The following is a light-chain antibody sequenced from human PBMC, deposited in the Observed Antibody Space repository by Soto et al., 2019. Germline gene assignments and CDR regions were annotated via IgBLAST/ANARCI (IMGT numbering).Light chain of an antibody. CDR1: SRDVGIYNL. V-gene: IGLV2-14*02. J-gene: IGLJ1*01. CDR2: EDT. Sequence: QSVLTQPASVSGSPGQSITISCTGTSRDVGIYNLVSWYQLHPGKVPKLIIYEDTKRPSGISSRFSGSKSGNTASLTISGLQAEDEADYYCASFTTSSTRVFGNGTKVTVL. CDR3: ASFTTSSTRV.